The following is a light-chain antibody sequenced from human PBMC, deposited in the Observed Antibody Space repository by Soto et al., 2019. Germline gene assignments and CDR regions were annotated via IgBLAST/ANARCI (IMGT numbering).Light chain of an antibody. CDR3: LLDFSYFWA. CDR2: KAS. CDR1: QSISSW. J-gene: IGKJ1*01. V-gene: IGKV1-5*03. Sequence: DIQMTQSPSTRSASLLYIFTITFRASQSISSWLAWYQQKPGKAPKLLIYKASSLESGVPSRFSGSGSGTEFTLTISSLQPEDFATYYCLLDFSYFWAFGQGTK.